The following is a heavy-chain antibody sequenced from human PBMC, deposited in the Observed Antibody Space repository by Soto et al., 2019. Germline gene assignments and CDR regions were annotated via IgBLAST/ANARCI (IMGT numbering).Heavy chain of an antibody. V-gene: IGHV1-24*01. D-gene: IGHD2-2*01. CDR2: FDTDNGDT. CDR3: ARDWRYCNTTFCYPDAKAY. Sequence: ASVWVQSSVAWYTLTELFMLVVLQSKGKGLEWMACFDTDNGDTIYAQKFQGRVTMTNETSTNTAYMELRSLISDDTAVYYCARDWRYCNTTFCYPDAKAYRGHGTQVTVSS. CDR1: WYTLTELF. J-gene: IGHJ4*01.